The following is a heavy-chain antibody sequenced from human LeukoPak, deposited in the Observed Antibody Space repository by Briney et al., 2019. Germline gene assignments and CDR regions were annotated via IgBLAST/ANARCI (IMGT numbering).Heavy chain of an antibody. CDR3: ARDLSPTIFGVVILDY. V-gene: IGHV3-21*01. CDR1: GFTFSSYS. CDR2: ISSSSSYI. D-gene: IGHD3-3*01. Sequence: GGSLRLSCAASGFTFSSYSMNWVRQAPGKGLEWVLAISSSSSYIYYADSVKGRFTISRDNAKNSLYLQMNSLRAEDTAVYYCARDLSPTIFGVVILDYWGQGTLVTVSS. J-gene: IGHJ4*02.